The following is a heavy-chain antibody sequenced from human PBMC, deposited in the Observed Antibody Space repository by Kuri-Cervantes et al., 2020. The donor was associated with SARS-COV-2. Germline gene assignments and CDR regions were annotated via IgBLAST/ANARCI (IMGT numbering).Heavy chain of an antibody. D-gene: IGHD5-12*01. CDR3: ARGRGIQWDAFDI. V-gene: IGHV1-69*05. CDR1: GGTFSSYA. Sequence: SVKVSCKASGGTFSSYAISWVRQAPGQGLEWMGGIIPIFGTANYAQKFQGRVTITTDESTSTAYMELSRLRSDDTAVYYCARGRGIQWDAFDIWGQGTMVTVSS. J-gene: IGHJ3*02. CDR2: IIPIFGTA.